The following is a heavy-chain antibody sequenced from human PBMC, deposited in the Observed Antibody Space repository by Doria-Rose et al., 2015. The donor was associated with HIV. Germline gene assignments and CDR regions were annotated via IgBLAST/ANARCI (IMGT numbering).Heavy chain of an antibody. Sequence: QVTLKESGPVLVKPTGTLTLTCTVSGVSLSSPGMGVSWIRQPPGKALEWLANIFADGERSYKTSLKSRLTISRGTSKSQVVLTMTDMDPVDTATYYCARIKSSRWYHKYYFDFWGQGTLVIVSA. D-gene: IGHD6-13*01. CDR3: ARIKSSRWYHKYYFDF. J-gene: IGHJ4*02. V-gene: IGHV2-26*01. CDR2: IFADGER. CDR1: GVSLSSPGMG.